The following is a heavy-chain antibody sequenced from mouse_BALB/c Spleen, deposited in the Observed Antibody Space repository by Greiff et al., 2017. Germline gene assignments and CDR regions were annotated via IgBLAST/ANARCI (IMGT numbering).Heavy chain of an antibody. V-gene: IGHV5-6-3*01. CDR2: INSNGGST. CDR3: ARDRYDAMDY. J-gene: IGHJ4*01. D-gene: IGHD2-14*01. Sequence: DVQLVESGGGLVQPGGSLKLSCAASGFTFSSYGMSWVRQTPDKRLELVATINSNGGSTYYPDSVKGRFTISRDNAKNTLYLQMSSLKSEDTAMYYCARDRYDAMDYWGQGTSVTVSS. CDR1: GFTFSSYG.